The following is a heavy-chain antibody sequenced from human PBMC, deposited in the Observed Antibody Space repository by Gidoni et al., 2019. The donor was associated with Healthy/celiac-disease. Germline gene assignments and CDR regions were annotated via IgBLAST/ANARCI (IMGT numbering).Heavy chain of an antibody. CDR3: ARAREQQPINYYYYYGMDV. Sequence: EVQLVESGGGLVQPGGSLRLSCAASGFTFSSYWISWVRQAPGKGLEWVANIKQDGSEKYYVDSVKVRFTISRDNAKNSLYLQMNSLRAEDTAVYYCARAREQQPINYYYYYGMDVWGQGTTVTVSS. V-gene: IGHV3-7*01. J-gene: IGHJ6*02. CDR1: GFTFSSYW. CDR2: IKQDGSEK. D-gene: IGHD6-13*01.